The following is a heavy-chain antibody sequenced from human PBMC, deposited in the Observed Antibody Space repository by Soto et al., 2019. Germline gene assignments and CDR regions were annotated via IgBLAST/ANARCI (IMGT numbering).Heavy chain of an antibody. V-gene: IGHV1-18*01. CDR2: ISAYNGNT. D-gene: IGHD2-15*01. CDR1: GYTFTSYG. Sequence: ASVKVSCKASGYTFTSYGISWVRQAPGQGLEWMGWISAYNGNTNYAQKLQGRVTMTTDTSTSTAYMELRSLRSDDTAVYYCARGLGYCSGGSCYDYMDVWGKGTTVTVSS. CDR3: ARGLGYCSGGSCYDYMDV. J-gene: IGHJ6*03.